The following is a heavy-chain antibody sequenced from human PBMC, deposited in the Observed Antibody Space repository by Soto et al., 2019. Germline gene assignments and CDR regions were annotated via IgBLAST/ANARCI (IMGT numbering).Heavy chain of an antibody. J-gene: IGHJ4*02. CDR2: IFATSTTI. D-gene: IGHD3-9*01. CDR1: GFTFSSYS. V-gene: IGHV3-48*04. Sequence: EVQLVESGGGLVQPGGSLRLSCVASGFTFSSYSMVWVRQAPGKGLEWISYIFATSTTIYYTDSVKGRFTVSRDNTQHSLFLQMNSLRAEDTAVYYCARDKDWAFDYWGQGTLVTVSS. CDR3: ARDKDWAFDY.